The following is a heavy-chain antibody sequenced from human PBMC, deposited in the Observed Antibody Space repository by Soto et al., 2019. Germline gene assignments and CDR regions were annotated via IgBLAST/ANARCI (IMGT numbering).Heavy chain of an antibody. V-gene: IGHV1-3*01. Sequence: QVHLVQSGAEVRKPGASVKVSCKASGYTFSSYAMHWVRQAPGQRLEWMGWINAGYGNTKSSQKFQDRVTISRDTSASTADMALNRLRSEDTAVYYCARDTGDGTFDFWGQGTLVTVSS. D-gene: IGHD7-27*01. CDR1: GYTFSSYA. CDR3: ARDTGDGTFDF. CDR2: INAGYGNT. J-gene: IGHJ4*02.